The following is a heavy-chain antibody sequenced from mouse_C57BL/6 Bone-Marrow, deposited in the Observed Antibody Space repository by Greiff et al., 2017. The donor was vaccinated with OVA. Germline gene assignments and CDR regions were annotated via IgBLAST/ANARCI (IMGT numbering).Heavy chain of an antibody. Sequence: EVMLVESGEGLAKPGGSLKLSCAASGFTFSSYAMSWVRQTPEKRLEWVAYISSGGDYIYYADTVKGRFTISRDNARNTLYLQMSSLKSEDTAMYYCTREGFPITTVVDWYFDVWGTGTTVTVSS. CDR3: TREGFPITTVVDWYFDV. CDR2: ISSGGDYI. CDR1: GFTFSSYA. V-gene: IGHV5-9-1*02. J-gene: IGHJ1*03. D-gene: IGHD1-1*01.